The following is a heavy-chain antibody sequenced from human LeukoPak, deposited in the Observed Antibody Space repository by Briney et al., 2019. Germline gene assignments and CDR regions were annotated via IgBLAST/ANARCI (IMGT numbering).Heavy chain of an antibody. J-gene: IGHJ5*02. CDR2: IYTSGST. D-gene: IGHD2-2*01. V-gene: IGHV4-61*02. CDR3: ARELGYCSSTSCYLDP. Sequence: SSETLSLTCTVSGGSISSGSYYWSWLRQPAGKGLEWIGRIYTSGSTNYNPSLKSRVTISVDTSKNQFSLKLSSVTAADTAVYYCARELGYCSSTSCYLDPWGQGTLVTVSS. CDR1: GGSISSGSYY.